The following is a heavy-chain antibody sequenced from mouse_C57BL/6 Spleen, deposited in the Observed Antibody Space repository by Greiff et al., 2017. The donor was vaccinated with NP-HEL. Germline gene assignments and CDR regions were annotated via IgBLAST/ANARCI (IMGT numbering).Heavy chain of an antibody. Sequence: EVKLVESGGGLVKPGGSLKLSCAASGFTFSDYGMHWVRQAPEKGLEWVAYISSGSSTIYYADTVKGRFTISRDNAKNTLFLQMTSLRSEDTAMYYCARPPYYYGSSGYFDYWGQGTTLTVSS. CDR1: GFTFSDYG. CDR2: ISSGSSTI. D-gene: IGHD1-1*01. J-gene: IGHJ2*01. CDR3: ARPPYYYGSSGYFDY. V-gene: IGHV5-17*01.